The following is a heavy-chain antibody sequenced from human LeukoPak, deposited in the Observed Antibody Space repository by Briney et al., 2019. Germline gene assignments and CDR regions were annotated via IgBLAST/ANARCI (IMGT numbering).Heavy chain of an antibody. CDR1: GGSISSGGYY. CDR2: IYHSGST. J-gene: IGHJ4*02. CDR3: ASTMIVVVIMDY. D-gene: IGHD3-22*01. V-gene: IGHV4-30-2*01. Sequence: PSETLSLTCTVSGGSISSGGYYWSWIRQPPGKGLEWIGYIYHSGSTYYNPSLKSRVTISVDRSKNQFSLKLSSVTATDTAVYYCASTMIVVVIMDYWGQGTLVTVSS.